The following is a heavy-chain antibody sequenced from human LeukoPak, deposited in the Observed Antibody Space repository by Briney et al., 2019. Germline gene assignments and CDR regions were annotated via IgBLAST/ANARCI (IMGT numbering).Heavy chain of an antibody. D-gene: IGHD3-10*01. V-gene: IGHV3-21*01. Sequence: GGPLRLSCAASGFTFSSYSMNWVRQAPGKGLEWVSSISSSSSYIYYADSVKGRFTISRDNAKNSLYLQMNSLRAEDTAVYYCARDPPAGAFDYWGQGTLVTVSS. CDR2: ISSSSSYI. CDR3: ARDPPAGAFDY. CDR1: GFTFSSYS. J-gene: IGHJ4*02.